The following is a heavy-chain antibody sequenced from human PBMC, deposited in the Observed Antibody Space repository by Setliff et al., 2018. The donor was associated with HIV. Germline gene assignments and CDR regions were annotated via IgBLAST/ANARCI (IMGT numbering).Heavy chain of an antibody. Sequence: ASVKVSCKSSGYNFTTYDINWVRQATGQGPEWMGWMNPNSGNTGYAQNFQGRITMTRNTSISTAYMELSSLRSDDTAVYYCTRGRVVVIAAVKYYYYFDVWGKGTTVTVYS. CDR3: TRGRVVVIAAVKYYYYFDV. J-gene: IGHJ6*03. V-gene: IGHV1-8*02. CDR1: GYNFTTYD. D-gene: IGHD2-21*01. CDR2: MNPNSGNT.